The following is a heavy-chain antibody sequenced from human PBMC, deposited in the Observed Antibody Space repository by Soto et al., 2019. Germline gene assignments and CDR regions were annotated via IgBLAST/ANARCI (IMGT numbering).Heavy chain of an antibody. CDR3: ASDLGAGASLEV. Sequence: QVQLVQSGAEVKKPGASVKVSCKASGYTFTSYGISWVRQAPGQGLEWMGWISAYNGNTNFVQKLQDSVTMSTVTNTSTDYMEMRRLCSDETAVYYCASDLGAGASLEVWGKRNLVT. V-gene: IGHV1-18*01. J-gene: IGHJ4*02. D-gene: IGHD1-26*01. CDR2: ISAYNGNT. CDR1: GYTFTSYG.